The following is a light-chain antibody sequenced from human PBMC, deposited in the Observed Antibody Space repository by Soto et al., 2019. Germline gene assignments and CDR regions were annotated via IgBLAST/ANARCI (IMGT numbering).Light chain of an antibody. J-gene: IGLJ1*01. CDR1: SSDVGGHNY. CDR3: SSYTTSSTYV. Sequence: QSALTQPASVSGSPGQSITISCTGTSSDVGGHNYVSWYQQHPGNAPKLIIYDVTYRPSGASNRFSGSKSGNTASLTISGLHAEDEADYYCSSYTTSSTYVFGTGTKVTVL. CDR2: DVT. V-gene: IGLV2-14*03.